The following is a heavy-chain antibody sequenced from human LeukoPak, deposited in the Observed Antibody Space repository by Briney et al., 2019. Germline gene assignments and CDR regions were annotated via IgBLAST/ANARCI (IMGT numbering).Heavy chain of an antibody. J-gene: IGHJ4*02. Sequence: PSETLSLTCTVSGGPISSYYWSWIRQPPGKGLEWIGYIYYSGSTNYNPSLKSRVTISVDTSKNQFSLKLSSVTAADTAVYYCARGDPQMSAFDYWGQGTLVTVSS. CDR1: GGPISSYY. V-gene: IGHV4-59*08. CDR3: ARGDPQMSAFDY. CDR2: IYYSGST. D-gene: IGHD5-24*01.